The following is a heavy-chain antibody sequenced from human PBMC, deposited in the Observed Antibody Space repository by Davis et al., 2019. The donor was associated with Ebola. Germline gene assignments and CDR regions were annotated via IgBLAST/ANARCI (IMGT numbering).Heavy chain of an antibody. V-gene: IGHV3-74*01. CDR3: AKGSLYGSRSITAGMDV. CDR1: GFTFSSYG. Sequence: HTGGSLRLSCAASGFTFSSYGMHWVRQAPGKGLVWVSRINSDGSSTSYADSVKGRFTFSRDNSKNTLYLQMNSLRAEDTAVYYCAKGSLYGSRSITAGMDVWGQGTTVTVSS. D-gene: IGHD4-17*01. CDR2: INSDGSST. J-gene: IGHJ6*02.